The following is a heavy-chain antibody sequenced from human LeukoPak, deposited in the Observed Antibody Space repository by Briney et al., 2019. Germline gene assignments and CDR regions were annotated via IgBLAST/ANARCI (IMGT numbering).Heavy chain of an antibody. D-gene: IGHD5-12*01. CDR2: INPSGGST. V-gene: IGHV1-46*01. CDR1: GYTFTSYY. J-gene: IGHJ4*02. Sequence: ASVKVSCEASGYTFTSYYMHWVRQAPGQGLEWMGIINPSGGSTSYAQKFQGRVTMTRDTSTSTVYMELSSLRSEDTAVYYCARHPPPGNNGYEGFIDNWGQGTLVIVSS. CDR3: ARHPPPGNNGYEGFIDN.